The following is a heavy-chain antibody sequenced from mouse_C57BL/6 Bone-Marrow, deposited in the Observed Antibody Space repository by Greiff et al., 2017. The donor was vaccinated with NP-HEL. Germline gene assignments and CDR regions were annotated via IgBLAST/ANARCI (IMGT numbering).Heavy chain of an antibody. CDR3: ARAYYYGSSYRYYAMDY. Sequence: VQLQQPGAELVRPGSSVKLSCKASGYTFTSYWMHWVKQRPIQGLEWIGNIDPSDSETHYNQKFKDKATLTVDKSSSTAYMQLSSLTSEDSAVYYCARAYYYGSSYRYYAMDYWGQGTSVTVSS. V-gene: IGHV1-52*01. CDR2: IDPSDSET. CDR1: GYTFTSYW. J-gene: IGHJ4*01. D-gene: IGHD1-1*01.